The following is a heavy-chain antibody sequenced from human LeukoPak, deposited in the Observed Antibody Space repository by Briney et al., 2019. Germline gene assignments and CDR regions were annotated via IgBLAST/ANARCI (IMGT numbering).Heavy chain of an antibody. D-gene: IGHD5-18*01. CDR3: AKDTLWIPIDY. CDR2: ISGSGGST. CDR1: GFTFSSYA. J-gene: IGHJ4*02. V-gene: IGHV3-23*01. Sequence: GGSLRPSCAASGFTFSSYAMSWVRQAPGKGLEWVSAISGSGGSTYYADSVKGRFAISRDNSKNTLYLQMNSLRAEDTAVYYRAKDTLWIPIDYWGQGTLVTVSS.